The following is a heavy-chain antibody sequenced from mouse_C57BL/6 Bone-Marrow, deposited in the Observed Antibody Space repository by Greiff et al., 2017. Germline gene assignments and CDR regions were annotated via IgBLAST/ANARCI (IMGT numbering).Heavy chain of an antibody. D-gene: IGHD2-2*01. V-gene: IGHV10-3*01. CDR2: IRSKSSNYAT. CDR1: GFTFNTYA. Sequence: EVQGVESGGGLVQPKGSLKLSCAASGFTFNTYAMHWVRQAPGQGLEWVARIRSKSSNYATYYADSVKDRFTISRADSQSMLYLKMNNLKTEDTAMYYCVRDGGYDVNWYIDVWGTGTTVTVSS. CDR3: VRDGGYDVNWYIDV. J-gene: IGHJ1*03.